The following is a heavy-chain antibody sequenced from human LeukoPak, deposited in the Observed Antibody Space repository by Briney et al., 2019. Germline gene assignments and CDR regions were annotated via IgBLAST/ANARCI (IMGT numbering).Heavy chain of an antibody. CDR1: GGSFSGYY. CDR2: INHSGST. Sequence: PSETLSLTCAVYGGSFSGYYWSWIRQPPGKGLEWIGEINHSGSTNYNPSLKSRVTISVDTSKNQFSLKLSSETAADTAVYYCASSSGYFPDYWGQGTLVTVSS. V-gene: IGHV4-34*01. D-gene: IGHD3-22*01. CDR3: ASSSGYFPDY. J-gene: IGHJ4*02.